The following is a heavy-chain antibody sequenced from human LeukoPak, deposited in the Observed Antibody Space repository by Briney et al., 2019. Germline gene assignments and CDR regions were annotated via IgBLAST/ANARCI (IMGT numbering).Heavy chain of an antibody. D-gene: IGHD3-22*01. V-gene: IGHV3-30*10. CDR1: GFTFSSYA. Sequence: GGSLRLSCAASGFTFSSYAMHWVRQAPGRGLEWVAVISYDGSNKYYTDSVKGRFTISRDNSKNTLYLQMNSLRAEDTAVYYCARDSYDSSGYYYAGDYWGQGTLVTVSS. J-gene: IGHJ4*02. CDR2: ISYDGSNK. CDR3: ARDSYDSSGYYYAGDY.